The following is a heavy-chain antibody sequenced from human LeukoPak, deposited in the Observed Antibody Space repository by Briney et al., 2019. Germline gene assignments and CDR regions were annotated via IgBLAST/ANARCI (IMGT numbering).Heavy chain of an antibody. V-gene: IGHV4-59*06. Sequence: SETLSLTCTVSGGSISSYYWSWIRQHPGKGLEWIGYIYYSGSTYYNPSLKSRVTISVDTSKNQFSLKLSSVTAADTAVYYCARSVAARRGGYFDYWGQGTLVTVSS. J-gene: IGHJ4*02. CDR1: GGSISSYY. CDR3: ARSVAARRGGYFDY. D-gene: IGHD6-6*01. CDR2: IYYSGST.